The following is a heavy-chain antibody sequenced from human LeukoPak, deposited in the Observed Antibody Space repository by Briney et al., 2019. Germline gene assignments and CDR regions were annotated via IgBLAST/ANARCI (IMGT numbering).Heavy chain of an antibody. D-gene: IGHD3-22*01. CDR2: IYYSGST. CDR1: GGSFSGYY. V-gene: IGHV4-34*01. CDR3: AREGYYYDSSGWIDY. Sequence: SETLSLTCAVYGGSFSGYYWSWIRQPPGKGLEWIGTIYYSGSTYYKPSLKSRVTISVDTSKNQFSLKLSSVTAADTAVYYCAREGYYYDSSGWIDYWGQGTLVTVSS. J-gene: IGHJ4*02.